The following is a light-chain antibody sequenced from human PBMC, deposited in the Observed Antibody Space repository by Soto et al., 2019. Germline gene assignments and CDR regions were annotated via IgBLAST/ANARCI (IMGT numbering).Light chain of an antibody. CDR3: SSYTASKIRYV. Sequence: QSALTQPASVSGSPGQSITISCTGTSNDVGGYNYVSWYQHHPGKAPKLMIYEVSDRPSGVSNRFSGSKSGNTASLTISGIQAEEEADYYSSSYTASKIRYVFGTGTKVTV. V-gene: IGLV2-14*01. CDR1: SNDVGGYNY. CDR2: EVS. J-gene: IGLJ1*01.